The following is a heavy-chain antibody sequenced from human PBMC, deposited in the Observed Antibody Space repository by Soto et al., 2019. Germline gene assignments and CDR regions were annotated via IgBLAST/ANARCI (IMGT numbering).Heavy chain of an antibody. D-gene: IGHD3-10*01. Sequence: ASVKVSCKASGYAFSSGAMHWVRQAPGQRPEWMGRITVGNGNTKYPQKFQGRVTITRDTSASTASMELSSLRSEDTAVYYCARIGSAQGWGMDVWGQGTTVTVSS. J-gene: IGHJ6*02. V-gene: IGHV1-3*01. CDR2: ITVGNGNT. CDR1: GYAFSSGA. CDR3: ARIGSAQGWGMDV.